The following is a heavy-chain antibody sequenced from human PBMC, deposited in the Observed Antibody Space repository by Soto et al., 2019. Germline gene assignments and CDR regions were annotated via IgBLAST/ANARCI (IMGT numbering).Heavy chain of an antibody. CDR3: ATAPQGYCTGANCYSYFQR. Sequence: QVQLVQSGAEVKKPGSSVKVSCKASGGTFNRHTISWVRQAPGQGLEWMGRIISVLNLANYAQKFQGRVTITADKSTSTAYMELSSLTSDDTAVYYCATAPQGYCTGANCYSYFQRWGQGTLVTVSS. J-gene: IGHJ1*01. CDR2: IISVLNLA. CDR1: GGTFNRHT. D-gene: IGHD2-8*02. V-gene: IGHV1-69*02.